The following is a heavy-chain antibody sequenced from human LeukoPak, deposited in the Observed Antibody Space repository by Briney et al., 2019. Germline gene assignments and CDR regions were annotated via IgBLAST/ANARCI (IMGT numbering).Heavy chain of an antibody. J-gene: IGHJ4*02. CDR3: AAVVPAAISVYAGRDFDY. Sequence: VASVKVSCKASGGTFSSYAISWVRQAPGQGLEWMGGIIPIFGTANYAQKFQGRVTITADESTSTAYMELSSLRSEDTAVYYCAAVVPAAISVYAGRDFDYWAREPWSPSPQ. CDR1: GGTFSSYA. D-gene: IGHD2-2*01. V-gene: IGHV1-69*13. CDR2: IIPIFGTA.